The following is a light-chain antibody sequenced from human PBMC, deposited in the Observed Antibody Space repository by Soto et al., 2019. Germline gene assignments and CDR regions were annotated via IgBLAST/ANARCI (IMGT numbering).Light chain of an antibody. CDR1: SRDVGGYNY. V-gene: IGLV2-8*01. J-gene: IGLJ2*01. CDR3: SSYAGSNPVV. Sequence: QSVLTQPPSASGSPGQSVTISCTGTSRDVGGYNYVSWYQQHPGKAPKLMIYEVSKRPSGVPDRFSGSKSGNTASLTVSGLQAEHEADYYCSSYAGSNPVVFGGGTKVTVL. CDR2: EVS.